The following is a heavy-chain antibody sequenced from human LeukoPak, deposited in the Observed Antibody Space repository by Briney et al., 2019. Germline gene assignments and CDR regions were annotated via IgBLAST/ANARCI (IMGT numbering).Heavy chain of an antibody. Sequence: SGGSLRLSCAASGFTFSSYDMHWVRQATGKGLEWVSAIGTAGDTYYPGSVKGRFTISRENAKNSLYLQMNSLRAGDTAVYYCARARSVGSGYYYFDYWGQGTLVTVSS. CDR2: IGTAGDT. CDR1: GFTFSSYD. V-gene: IGHV3-13*01. D-gene: IGHD3-22*01. J-gene: IGHJ4*02. CDR3: ARARSVGSGYYYFDY.